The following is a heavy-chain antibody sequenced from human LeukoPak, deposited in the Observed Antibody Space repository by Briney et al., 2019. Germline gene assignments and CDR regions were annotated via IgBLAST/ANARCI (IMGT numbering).Heavy chain of an antibody. CDR3: ARHLRYYYDSSGYYSNWFGP. CDR2: LYYRGST. J-gene: IGHJ5*02. D-gene: IGHD3-22*01. V-gene: IGHV4-59*08. CDR1: GGSMSFYY. Sequence: SETLSLTCSVSGGSMSFYYWSWIRQPPGKGLEWIGYLYYRGSTNYNPSLKSRVTISVDTSKNQFSLKLSSVTAADTAVYYCARHLRYYYDSSGYYSNWFGPWGQGTLVTVSS.